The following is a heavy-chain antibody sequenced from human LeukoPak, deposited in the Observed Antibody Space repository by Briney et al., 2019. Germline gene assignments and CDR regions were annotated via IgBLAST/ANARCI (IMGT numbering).Heavy chain of an antibody. CDR1: GGSISSGDYY. J-gene: IGHJ6*02. D-gene: IGHD3-10*01. CDR3: ARDPGVLWFGELYGMDV. CDR2: IYYSGST. V-gene: IGHV4-30-4*01. Sequence: SETLSLTCTVSGGSISSGDYYWSWIRQPPRKGLEWIGYIYYSGSTYYNPSLKSRVTISVDTSKNQFSLKLSSVTAADTAVYYCARDPGVLWFGELYGMDVWGQGTTVTVSS.